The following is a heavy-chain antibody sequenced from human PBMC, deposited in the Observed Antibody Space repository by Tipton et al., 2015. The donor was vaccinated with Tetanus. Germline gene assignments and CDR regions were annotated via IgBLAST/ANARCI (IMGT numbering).Heavy chain of an antibody. CDR1: GFTVSSNY. V-gene: IGHV3-53*01. CDR2: IYSDGST. D-gene: IGHD3-22*01. J-gene: IGHJ4*02. Sequence: GSLRLSCAASGFTVSSNYMSWVRQAPGKGLEWVSVIYSDGSTYYADSVKGRFTISRDNSKSTLYLQMNSLRAEDTAVYYCAREAYYYDSSGYNNYFDYWGQGTLVTVSS. CDR3: AREAYYYDSSGYNNYFDY.